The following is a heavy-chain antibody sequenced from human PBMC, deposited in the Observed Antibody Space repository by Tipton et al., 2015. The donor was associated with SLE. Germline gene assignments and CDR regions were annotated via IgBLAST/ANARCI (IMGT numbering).Heavy chain of an antibody. CDR2: IYTSGST. CDR3: ARARSLITGTTGGTFDY. D-gene: IGHD1-20*01. Sequence: TLSLTCTVSGGSISSGSYYWSWIRQPAGKGLEWIGYIYTSGSTNYNPSLKSRVTISVDTSKNHFSLKLSSVTAADTAVYYCARARSLITGTTGGTFDYWGQGTLVTVSS. V-gene: IGHV4-61*09. CDR1: GGSISSGSYY. J-gene: IGHJ4*02.